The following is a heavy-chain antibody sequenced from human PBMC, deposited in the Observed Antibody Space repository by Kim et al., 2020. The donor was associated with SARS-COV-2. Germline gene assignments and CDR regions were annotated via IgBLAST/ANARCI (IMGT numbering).Heavy chain of an antibody. V-gene: IGHV7-4-1*02. CDR1: GYTFTNYA. CDR2: IYTSTGNS. D-gene: IGHD4-17*01. CDR3: ARGNYGVPDP. J-gene: IGHJ5*02. Sequence: ASVKVSCKASGYTFTNYAMIWVRQAPGQGLEWVGWIYTSTGNSMYAQGFTGRFVFSFDTSVSTAYLQTSNLQAEDTGVYYCARGNYGVPDPWGQGTLVTVSS.